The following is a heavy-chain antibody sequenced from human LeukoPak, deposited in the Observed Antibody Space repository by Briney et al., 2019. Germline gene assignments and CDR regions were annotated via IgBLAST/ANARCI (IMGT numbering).Heavy chain of an antibody. Sequence: SETLSLTCAVYGGSFSGYYWSWIRQPPGKGLEWIGEINHSGSTNYNPSLKSRVTISVDTSKNQFSLKLSSVTAADTAVYYCAGDYGDHDDAFDIWGQGTMVTVSS. V-gene: IGHV4-34*01. J-gene: IGHJ3*02. D-gene: IGHD4-17*01. CDR1: GGSFSGYY. CDR2: INHSGST. CDR3: AGDYGDHDDAFDI.